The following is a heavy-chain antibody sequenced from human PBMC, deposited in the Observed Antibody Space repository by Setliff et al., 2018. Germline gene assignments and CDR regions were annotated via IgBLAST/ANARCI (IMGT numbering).Heavy chain of an antibody. CDR3: ARERGLGYCSSTSCRYYYYGMDV. J-gene: IGHJ6*02. CDR1: GGSISSGGYY. CDR2: IYYSGST. D-gene: IGHD2-2*01. V-gene: IGHV4-31*03. Sequence: KSSETLSLTCTVSGGSISSGGYYWSWIRQHPGKGLEWIGYIYYSGSTYYNPSLKSRVTISVDTSKNQFSLKLSSATAADTAVYYCARERGLGYCSSTSCRYYYYGMDVWGQGTTVTVSS.